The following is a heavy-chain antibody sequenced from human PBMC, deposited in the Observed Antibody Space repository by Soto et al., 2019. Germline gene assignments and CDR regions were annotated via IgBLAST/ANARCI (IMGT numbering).Heavy chain of an antibody. V-gene: IGHV2-5*02. J-gene: IGHJ4*02. CDR2: IYWDDGK. CDR3: AHRLGIAVAAHFDY. Sequence: QITLKESGPTLVKPTQTLTLTCAFSGFSLSASGVGVGWIRQPPGKALEWLALIYWDDGKHYSASLKSRLTITKDTSKNQGGLTMTNVDPVDTATYYCAHRLGIAVAAHFDYWGQGTLVTVSS. CDR1: GFSLSASGVG. D-gene: IGHD6-19*01.